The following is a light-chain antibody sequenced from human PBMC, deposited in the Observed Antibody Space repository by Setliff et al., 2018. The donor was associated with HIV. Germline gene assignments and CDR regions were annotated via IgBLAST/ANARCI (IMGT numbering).Light chain of an antibody. Sequence: QSALTQPASVSGSPGQSITISCTGTSSDVGGYNYVSWYQQHPGKAPKLVISDVSNRPSGVSNRFSGSKSGNTASLTISGLQAEDEADYYCSSYTTSSTLVFGGGTKVTV. V-gene: IGLV2-14*03. J-gene: IGLJ2*01. CDR3: SSYTTSSTLV. CDR1: SSDVGGYNY. CDR2: DVS.